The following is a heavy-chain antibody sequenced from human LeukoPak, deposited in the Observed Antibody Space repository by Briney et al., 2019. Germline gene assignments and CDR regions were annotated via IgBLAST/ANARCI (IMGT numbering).Heavy chain of an antibody. CDR1: GYTFTSYD. D-gene: IGHD6-13*01. J-gene: IGHJ4*02. V-gene: IGHV1-8*01. CDR3: VRVKDSSPLY. Sequence: ASVKVSCKAFGYTFTSYDINWVRQATGQGLEWMGWLSPNSGNKGYVQNFQGRVTLTRDISISTAYMELSSLRSEDTAVYYCVRVKDSSPLYWGQGTPVTVSS. CDR2: LSPNSGNK.